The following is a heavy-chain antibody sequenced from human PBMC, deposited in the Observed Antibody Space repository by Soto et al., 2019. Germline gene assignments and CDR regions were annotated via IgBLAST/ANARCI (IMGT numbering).Heavy chain of an antibody. CDR3: SHRDSTGTTTYFDS. D-gene: IGHD1-1*01. Sequence: QITLKEAGPTLVKPTETLTLTCTFSGFSFTTTRMGVGWTRQPAGKALEWLAIIYWDGESRYKPLLRRRLTLTEDTSKNQVGTTMTNMDPKDTATYYCSHRDSTGTTTYFDSWGQGIPVTVAS. J-gene: IGHJ4*02. CDR1: GFSFTTTRMG. CDR2: IYWDGES. V-gene: IGHV2-5*02.